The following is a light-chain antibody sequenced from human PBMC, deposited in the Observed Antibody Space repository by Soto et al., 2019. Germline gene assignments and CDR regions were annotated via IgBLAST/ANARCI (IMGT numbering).Light chain of an antibody. V-gene: IGKV1-39*01. CDR3: QQTYGTPYT. CDR1: RWMSKY. CDR2: AAS. J-gene: IGKJ2*01. Sequence: DIHMTQSPSSLSASVGDRVTITCRASRWMSKYLNWYQQRPGKAPKLLIYAASSLQSGVPSRFGGSGSGTDFTLTISSLQPDDFATYFCQQTYGTPYTFGQGTKLQIK.